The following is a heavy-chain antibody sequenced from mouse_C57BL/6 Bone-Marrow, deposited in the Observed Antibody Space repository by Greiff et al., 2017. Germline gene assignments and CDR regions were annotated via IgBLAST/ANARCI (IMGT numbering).Heavy chain of an antibody. Sequence: VQLQQPGAELVKPGASVKMSCKASGYTFTSYWITWVKQRPGQGLEWIGDIYPGSGSTNYNEKFKSKATLTVDTSSSTAYMQLSSLTSEDSAVYYCARGTTVIPSMDYWGQGTSVTVSS. V-gene: IGHV1-55*01. D-gene: IGHD1-1*01. CDR1: GYTFTSYW. J-gene: IGHJ4*01. CDR2: IYPGSGST. CDR3: ARGTTVIPSMDY.